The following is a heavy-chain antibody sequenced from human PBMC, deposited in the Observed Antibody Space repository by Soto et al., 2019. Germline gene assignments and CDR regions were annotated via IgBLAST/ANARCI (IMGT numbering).Heavy chain of an antibody. Sequence: ASVKVSCKASGYTFTSYGISWVRQAPGQGLEWMGWISAYNGNTNYAQKLQGRVTMTTDTSTSTAYMELRSLRSDDTAVYYCARDRSSPGDNDAFDIWGQGTMVTVSS. CDR3: ARDRSSPGDNDAFDI. CDR2: ISAYNGNT. CDR1: GYTFTSYG. J-gene: IGHJ3*02. V-gene: IGHV1-18*01.